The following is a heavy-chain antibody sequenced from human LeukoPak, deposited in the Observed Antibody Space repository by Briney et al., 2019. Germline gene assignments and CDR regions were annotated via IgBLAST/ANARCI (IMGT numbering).Heavy chain of an antibody. CDR1: GFTLSRHY. CDR3: ARASVAVRGAFDI. J-gene: IGHJ3*02. V-gene: IGHV3-7*01. CDR2: IRQDGKYI. Sequence: QPGGSLRLSCAASGFTLSRHYMSWLRQAPGKGLEWVANIRQDGKYISYVDSVKGRFTISRENAKNSLYLQMNSLRAGDTAVYYCARASVAVRGAFDIWGQGTMVTVSS. D-gene: IGHD3-22*01.